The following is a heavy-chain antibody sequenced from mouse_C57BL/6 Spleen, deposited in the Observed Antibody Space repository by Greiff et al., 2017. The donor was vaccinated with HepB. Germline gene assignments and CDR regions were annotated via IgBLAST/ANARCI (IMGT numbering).Heavy chain of an antibody. CDR1: GYTFTSYW. CDR3: ARSSFYSNYSAWFAY. V-gene: IGHV1-53*01. D-gene: IGHD2-5*01. CDR2: INPSNGGT. Sequence: QVQLKQPGTELVKPGASVKLSCKASGYTFTSYWMHWVKQRPGQGLEWIGNINPSNGGTNYNEKFKSKATLTVDKSSSTAYMQLSSLTSEDSAVYYCARSSFYSNYSAWFAYWGQGTLVTVSA. J-gene: IGHJ3*01.